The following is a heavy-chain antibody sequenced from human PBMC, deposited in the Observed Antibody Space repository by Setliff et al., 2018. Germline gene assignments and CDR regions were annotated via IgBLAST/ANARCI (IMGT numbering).Heavy chain of an antibody. J-gene: IGHJ4*02. CDR1: GGSISYNY. CDR2: VYDTGST. CDR3: ASRDYYDNRGSLDF. D-gene: IGHD3-22*01. Sequence: SETLSLTCTVSGGSISYNYWSWIRQPAGKGLQWIGHVYDTGSTKYSPSLKGRVAISMDTSVNEFSLRLTSVTAADTAMYYCASRDYYDNRGSLDFWGQGTLVTVSS. V-gene: IGHV4-4*07.